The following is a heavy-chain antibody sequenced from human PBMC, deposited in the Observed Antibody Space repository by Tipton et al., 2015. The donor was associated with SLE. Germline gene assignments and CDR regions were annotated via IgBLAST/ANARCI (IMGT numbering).Heavy chain of an antibody. CDR3: ARVKSIFGVVIIDY. V-gene: IGHV4-34*01. D-gene: IGHD3-3*01. Sequence: TLSLTCTVSGASVSSHYWNWIRQSPGKGLEWIGEVNHLGTIYYNASLKSRVTISIDTSKNQFSLKLSSVTAADTAVYYCARVKSIFGVVIIDYWGQGTLVTVSS. J-gene: IGHJ4*02. CDR1: GASVSSHY. CDR2: VNHLGTI.